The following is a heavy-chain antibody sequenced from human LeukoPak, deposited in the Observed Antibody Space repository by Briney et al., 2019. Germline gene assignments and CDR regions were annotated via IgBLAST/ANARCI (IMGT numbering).Heavy chain of an antibody. V-gene: IGHV4-59*01. CDR3: AREAYGSGSYPY. CDR2: IYCSGST. CDR1: GGSISSYY. Sequence: PSETLSLTCTVSGGSISSYYWSWIRQPPGKGLEWIGYIYCSGSTNYNPSLKSRVTISVDTSKNQFSLKLSSVTAADTAVYYCAREAYGSGSYPYWGQGTLVTVSS. J-gene: IGHJ4*02. D-gene: IGHD3-10*01.